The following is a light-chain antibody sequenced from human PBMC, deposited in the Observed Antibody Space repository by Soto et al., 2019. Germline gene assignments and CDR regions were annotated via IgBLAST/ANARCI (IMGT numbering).Light chain of an antibody. J-gene: IGKJ2*01. V-gene: IGKV1-6*01. CDR2: AAS. Sequence: IQLTQSPSFLSASVGDRVTITCRASQGISSYLAWYQQKPGHAPNLLIYAASTLHTGVPSTFTGSGSGTDFTLTINDLQPEDVATYFCLQDYDFPYTVGQGTEVDI. CDR1: QGISSY. CDR3: LQDYDFPYT.